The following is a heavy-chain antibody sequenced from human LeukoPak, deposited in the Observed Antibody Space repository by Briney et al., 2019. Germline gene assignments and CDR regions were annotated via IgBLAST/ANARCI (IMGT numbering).Heavy chain of an antibody. CDR1: GFTFSTNA. J-gene: IGHJ6*03. V-gene: IGHV3-23*01. Sequence: PGGSLRLSCAASGFTFSTNAMHWVRQAPGKGLEWVSAISGSGGSTYYADSVKGRFTISRDNSKNTLYLQMNSLRAEDTAVYYCAKIPAPHYYYYYMDVWGKGTTVTVSS. D-gene: IGHD2-15*01. CDR3: AKIPAPHYYYYYMDV. CDR2: ISGSGGST.